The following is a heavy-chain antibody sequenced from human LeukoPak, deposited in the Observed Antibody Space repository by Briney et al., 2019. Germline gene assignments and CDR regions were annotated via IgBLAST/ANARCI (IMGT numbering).Heavy chain of an antibody. CDR1: GASISSGSYY. CDR3: AKGGYYGPSRSFDY. J-gene: IGHJ4*02. Sequence: SQTLSLTFTVSGASISSGSYYWGWIRQPPGKGLEWIGSIYYSGSTYYNPSLKSRVTISVDTSKNQFSLKLSSVTAADTAVYYCAKGGYYGPSRSFDYWGQGTLVTVSS. CDR2: IYYSGST. D-gene: IGHD2/OR15-2a*01. V-gene: IGHV4-39*07.